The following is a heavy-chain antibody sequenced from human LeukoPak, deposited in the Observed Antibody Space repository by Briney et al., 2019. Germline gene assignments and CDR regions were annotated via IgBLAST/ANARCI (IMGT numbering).Heavy chain of an antibody. V-gene: IGHV3-23*01. Sequence: GGSLRLSCAASGFTFSGYGMSWVRQAPGKGLEWVSGISGSGGTTYYADSVKGRFSISRDNSKNTLYLQMNSLRAEDTAVYYCAKVGEKATIGFFDYWGKGTTVTVSS. CDR3: AKVGEKATIGFFDY. CDR2: ISGSGGTT. CDR1: GFTFSGYG. J-gene: IGHJ4*03. D-gene: IGHD5-24*01.